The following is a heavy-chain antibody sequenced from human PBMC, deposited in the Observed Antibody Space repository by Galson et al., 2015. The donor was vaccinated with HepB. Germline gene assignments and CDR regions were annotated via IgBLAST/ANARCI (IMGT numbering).Heavy chain of an antibody. CDR1: GYSFTSYW. D-gene: IGHD2-2*01. Sequence: QSGAEMKKPGESLKISCKGSGYSFTSYWIGWVRQMPGKGLEWVGIIYPGDSDTRYSPSFQGQVTISADKSISTAYLQWSSLKASDTAMYYCARHLGQGYSTRPFDYWGQGTLVTVSS. J-gene: IGHJ4*02. CDR3: ARHLGQGYSTRPFDY. CDR2: IYPGDSDT. V-gene: IGHV5-51*01.